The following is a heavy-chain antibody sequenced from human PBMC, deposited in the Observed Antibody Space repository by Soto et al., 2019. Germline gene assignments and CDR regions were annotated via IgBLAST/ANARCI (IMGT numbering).Heavy chain of an antibody. V-gene: IGHV3-23*01. CDR1: GFTFSTYA. CDR3: ARTVVFEC. Sequence: EVQLLQSGGGLVQPGGSLRLSCAASGFTFSTYAMSWVRQAPGKGLEWVSSIRGSGGSTYYSDSVKGRFTISRDNSKNTVYLQMRSLRAEDTAVYYCARTVVFECWGQGTLVTVSS. CDR2: IRGSGGST. D-gene: IGHD2-15*01. J-gene: IGHJ4*02.